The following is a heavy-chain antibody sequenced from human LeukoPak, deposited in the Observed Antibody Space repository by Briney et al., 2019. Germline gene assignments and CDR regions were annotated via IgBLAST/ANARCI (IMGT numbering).Heavy chain of an antibody. V-gene: IGHV5-51*01. D-gene: IGHD2-2*01. J-gene: IGHJ4*02. Sequence: GESLKISCKGSGYSFTSYWIGWVRQMPGKGLEWMGIIYPGDSDPRYSPSFQGQVTISADKSISTAYLQWSSLKASDTAMDYCATSQGTSGWAYYFDYWGQGTLITVS. CDR2: IYPGDSDP. CDR3: ATSQGTSGWAYYFDY. CDR1: GYSFTSYW.